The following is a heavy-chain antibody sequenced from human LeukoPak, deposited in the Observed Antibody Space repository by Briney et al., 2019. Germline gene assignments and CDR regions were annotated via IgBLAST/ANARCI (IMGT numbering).Heavy chain of an antibody. CDR3: ARLFPSYDYVWGSYRINAFDI. D-gene: IGHD3-16*02. Sequence: SETLSLTCTVSGGSISSYYWSWIRQPPGKGLEWSGYIYYSGSTNYNPSLKSRVSISVDTSKNQFSLKLSSVTAADTAVYYCARLFPSYDYVWGSYRINAFDIWGQGTMVTVSS. CDR2: IYYSGST. V-gene: IGHV4-59*08. J-gene: IGHJ3*02. CDR1: GGSISSYY.